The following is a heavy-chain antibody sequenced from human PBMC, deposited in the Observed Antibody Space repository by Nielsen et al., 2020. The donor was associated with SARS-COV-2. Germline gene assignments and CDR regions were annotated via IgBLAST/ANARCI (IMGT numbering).Heavy chain of an antibody. CDR2: TYYRSKRYN. J-gene: IGHJ6*03. D-gene: IGHD4-17*01. CDR1: GDSVSSSSAA. Sequence: SQTLSLTCAISGDSVSSSSAAWNWIRQSPSRGLEWLGRTYYRSKRYNDYAVSVKSRITINPDTSKNQFSLHLNSVTPEDTAVYYCARARGAYGDYYYYYYTDVWGKGTTVTAP. CDR3: ARARGAYGDYYYYYYTDV. V-gene: IGHV6-1*01.